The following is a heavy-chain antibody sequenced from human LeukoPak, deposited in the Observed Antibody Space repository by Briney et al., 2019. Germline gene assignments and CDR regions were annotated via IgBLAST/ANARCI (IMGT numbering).Heavy chain of an antibody. CDR2: IKQDGSEQ. CDR3: ARDGGPAYFDY. Sequence: PAGSLRLSCAASGFTCSSYWMTWVRQAPGQGLEWVANIKQDGSEQNYVDSAKGRLTISRDNATNSLYLQMNSLRAAATAAYYYARDGGPAYFDYWAQGTVVSVSS. V-gene: IGHV3-7*04. D-gene: IGHD3-16*01. CDR1: GFTCSSYW. J-gene: IGHJ4*02.